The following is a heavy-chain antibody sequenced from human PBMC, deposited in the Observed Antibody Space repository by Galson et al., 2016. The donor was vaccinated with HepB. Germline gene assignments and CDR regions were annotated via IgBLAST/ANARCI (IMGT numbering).Heavy chain of an antibody. V-gene: IGHV1-24*01. J-gene: IGHJ3*01. CDR1: GYRINQLA. Sequence: SVKVSCKVSGYRINQLALHWVRQTPGGGLEWMGHFAPEDGARVNAEKFPATVTLTEDTSADTAYMVLTNLRSEDTAVYYCTTEAFDVWGQGTLVIVSS. CDR3: TTEAFDV. CDR2: FAPEDGAR.